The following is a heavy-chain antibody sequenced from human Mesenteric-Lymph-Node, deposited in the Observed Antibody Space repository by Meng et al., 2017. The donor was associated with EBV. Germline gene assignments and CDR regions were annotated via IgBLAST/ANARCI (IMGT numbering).Heavy chain of an antibody. J-gene: IGHJ4*02. CDR2: IRSKANDYAT. V-gene: IGHV3-73*02. D-gene: IGHD2-21*01. CDR1: AFTFRGSS. Sequence: GGSVVQPGGSLELELAASAFTFRGSSMHWCQQASGKGLEWVGRIRSKANDYATVYADEVKGRFTISRDDSKNTAYLQMNSLKTEDTAVYYCASADCDGDCLLWGQGTLVTVSS. CDR3: ASADCDGDCLL.